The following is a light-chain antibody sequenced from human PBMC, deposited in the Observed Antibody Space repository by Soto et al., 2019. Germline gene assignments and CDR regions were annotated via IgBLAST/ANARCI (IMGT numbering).Light chain of an antibody. Sequence: QSALTQPASVSGSPGQSITISCTGTSGDIGSYNRVSWYQQHPGKAPKLIIYEVTDRPPGVSNRFSGSKSGNTASLTISGLQAEYEAEYYCSSYTNINTRACVFGTGTKLTVL. J-gene: IGLJ1*01. CDR3: SSYTNINTRACV. CDR1: SGDIGSYNR. CDR2: EVT. V-gene: IGLV2-14*01.